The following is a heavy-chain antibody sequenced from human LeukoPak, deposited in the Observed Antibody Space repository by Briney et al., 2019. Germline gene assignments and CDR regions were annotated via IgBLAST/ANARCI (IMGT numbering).Heavy chain of an antibody. CDR3: ARERINWFDP. CDR1: GFTFSSYS. D-gene: IGHD2/OR15-2a*01. J-gene: IGHJ5*02. Sequence: GGSLRLSCAASGFTFSSYSMNWIRQAPGKGLEWVSAISGSGGSTYYADSVKGRFTISRDNSKNTLYLQMNSLRAEDTAVYYCARERINWFDPWGQGTLVTVSS. CDR2: ISGSGGST. V-gene: IGHV3-23*01.